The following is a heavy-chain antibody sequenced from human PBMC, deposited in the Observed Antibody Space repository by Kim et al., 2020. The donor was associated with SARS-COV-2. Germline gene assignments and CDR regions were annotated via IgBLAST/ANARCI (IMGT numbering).Heavy chain of an antibody. CDR2: ISSSSSYT. D-gene: IGHD6-19*01. CDR3: ARGGSSGLIDY. J-gene: IGHJ4*02. CDR1: GFTFSDYY. Sequence: GGSLRLSCAASGFTFSDYYMSWIRQAPGKGLEWVSYISSSSSYTNYADSVKGRFTISRDNAKNSLYLQMNSLRAEDTAVYYCARGGSSGLIDYWGQGTLVTVSS. V-gene: IGHV3-11*06.